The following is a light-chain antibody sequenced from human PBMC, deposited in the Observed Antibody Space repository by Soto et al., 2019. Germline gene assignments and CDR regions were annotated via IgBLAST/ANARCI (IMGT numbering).Light chain of an antibody. Sequence: PGERATLSCRAIQGVSSYLAWYQQTPGQAPRLLIYDASNRATGIPARFSGSGSGTQFTLTISSLQSEDFAVSYCQQYNHSPHAWTSGQPTTV. CDR1: QGVSSY. J-gene: IGKJ1*01. CDR3: QQYNHSPHAWT. V-gene: IGKV3-15*01. CDR2: DAS.